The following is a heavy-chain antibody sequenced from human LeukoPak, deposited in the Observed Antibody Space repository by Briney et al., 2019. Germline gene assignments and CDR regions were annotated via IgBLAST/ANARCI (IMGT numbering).Heavy chain of an antibody. D-gene: IGHD6-13*01. J-gene: IGHJ4*02. CDR2: IYYSGST. CDR1: GGSISSSSYY. Sequence: SETLSLTCSVSGGSISSSSYYWGWIRQPPGKGLEWIGSIYYSGSTYYNPSLKSRVTISVDTSKNQFSLKLSSVTAADTAVYYCARQQQLVRFCFDYWGQGTLVTVSS. V-gene: IGHV4-39*01. CDR3: ARQQQLVRFCFDY.